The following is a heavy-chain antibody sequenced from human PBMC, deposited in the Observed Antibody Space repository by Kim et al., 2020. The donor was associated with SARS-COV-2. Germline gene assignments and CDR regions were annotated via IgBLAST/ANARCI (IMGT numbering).Heavy chain of an antibody. CDR3: ARPADSSSFYFDY. J-gene: IGHJ4*02. Sequence: YSPSFQGQVTISADKSISTAYLQWSSLKASDTAMYYCARPADSSSFYFDYWGQGTLVTVSS. D-gene: IGHD6-13*01. V-gene: IGHV5-51*01.